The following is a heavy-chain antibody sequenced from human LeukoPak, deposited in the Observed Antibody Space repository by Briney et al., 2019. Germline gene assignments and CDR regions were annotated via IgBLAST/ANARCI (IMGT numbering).Heavy chain of an antibody. D-gene: IGHD6-19*01. V-gene: IGHV3-30*04. CDR2: ISYDGSNN. J-gene: IGHJ5*02. CDR3: ARDGSRVAGTGYNWFDP. Sequence: GGSLRLSCAASGFTFSSYAMHWFRQAPGKGLEWVAVISYDGSNNYYADSVKGRFTISRDNSKNTLYLQMNSLRAEDTAVYYCARDGSRVAGTGYNWFDPWGQGTLVIVSS. CDR1: GFTFSSYA.